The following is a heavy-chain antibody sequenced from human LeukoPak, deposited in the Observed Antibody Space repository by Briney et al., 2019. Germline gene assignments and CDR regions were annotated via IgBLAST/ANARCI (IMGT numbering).Heavy chain of an antibody. CDR3: ANPRWGIVGATRGPDLDY. V-gene: IGHV3-30*02. CDR1: GFTFSSYG. CDR2: IRYDGSNK. D-gene: IGHD1-26*01. J-gene: IGHJ4*02. Sequence: GGSLRLSCAASGFTFSSYGMHWVRQAPGKGLEWVAFIRYDGSNKYYADSVKGRFTISRDNSKNTLYLQMNSLRAEDTAVYYCANPRWGIVGATRGPDLDYWGQGTLVTVSS.